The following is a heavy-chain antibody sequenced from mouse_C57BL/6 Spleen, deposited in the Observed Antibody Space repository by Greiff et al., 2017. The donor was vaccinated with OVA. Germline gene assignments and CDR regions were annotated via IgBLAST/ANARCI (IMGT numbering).Heavy chain of an antibody. J-gene: IGHJ1*03. Sequence: EVKLQESGPGLVKPSQSLSLTCSVTGYSITSGYYWNWFRQFPGNKLEWLGYISDDGSNNYNPSLKNRNTITRDTSKNQFFLKLNSVTTEDTATYYCAKCYGNYGNFDVWGTGTTGTVSS. CDR2: ISDDGSN. CDR3: AKCYGNYGNFDV. D-gene: IGHD2-1*01. V-gene: IGHV3-6*01. CDR1: GYSITSGYY.